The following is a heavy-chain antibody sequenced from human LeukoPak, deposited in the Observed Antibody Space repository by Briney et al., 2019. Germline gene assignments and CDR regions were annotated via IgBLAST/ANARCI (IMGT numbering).Heavy chain of an antibody. Sequence: GGSLRLSCAASGFSLNNYWMNWVRQAPGKGLEGVANTKEDGSEEYYVDSVRGRFTISRDNAKNSLYLQMSSLRAEDTAVYYCARDRGHYYYGMDVWGQGTTVTVFS. CDR1: GFSLNNYW. V-gene: IGHV3-7*01. CDR3: ARDRGHYYYGMDV. D-gene: IGHD6-25*01. CDR2: TKEDGSEE. J-gene: IGHJ6*01.